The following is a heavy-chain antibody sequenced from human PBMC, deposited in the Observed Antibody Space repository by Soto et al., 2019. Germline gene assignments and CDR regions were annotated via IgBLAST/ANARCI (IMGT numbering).Heavy chain of an antibody. CDR1: GFTFSSYE. J-gene: IGHJ3*02. CDR2: ISSSGSTI. D-gene: IGHD3-22*01. Sequence: EVQLVESGGGLVQPGGSLRLSCAASGFTFSSYEMNWVRQAPGKGLEWVSYISSSGSTIYYADSVKGRFTISRDNAKNSLYLQMNSLRAEDTAVYYCARARYYYEGAFDIWGQGTMVTVSS. V-gene: IGHV3-48*03. CDR3: ARARYYYEGAFDI.